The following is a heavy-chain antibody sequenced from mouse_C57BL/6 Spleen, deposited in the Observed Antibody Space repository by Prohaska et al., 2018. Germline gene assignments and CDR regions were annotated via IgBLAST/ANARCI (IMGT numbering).Heavy chain of an antibody. CDR1: GYTFTSYW. CDR2: IDTSESDT. Sequence: QVQLQQPGAELVKPGASVKLSCKASGYTFTSYWMQWVKQRPGQGLEWIGEIDTSESDTNYNQKIKGKATWTVDTSSSTAYMQLSSLTSEDSAVYYCARREYSNFVDYAMDYWGQGTSVTVSS. J-gene: IGHJ4*01. V-gene: IGHV1-50*01. CDR3: ARREYSNFVDYAMDY. D-gene: IGHD2-5*01.